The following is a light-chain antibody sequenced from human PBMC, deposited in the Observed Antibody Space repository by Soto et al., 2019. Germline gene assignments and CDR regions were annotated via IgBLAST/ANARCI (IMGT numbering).Light chain of an antibody. J-gene: IGLJ2*01. CDR2: GNS. V-gene: IGLV1-40*01. CDR1: SYNIGAGYD. CDR3: QSYDRSLSGYVV. Sequence: QSVLTQPHSVSGAPGERVTISCTGSSYNIGAGYDVHWYQQLPGTAPKLLIYGNSNRPSGVPDRFSGSKSGTPASLAITGLQAEDEADYYCQSYDRSLSGYVVFGGGTKLTVL.